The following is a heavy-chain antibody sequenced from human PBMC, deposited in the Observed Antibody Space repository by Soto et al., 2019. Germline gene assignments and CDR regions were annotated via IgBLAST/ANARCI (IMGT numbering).Heavy chain of an antibody. CDR1: GFTFSSYT. CDR3: ARFNWNDGSHTL. J-gene: IGHJ4*02. V-gene: IGHV3-21*01. CDR2: ISSNSNKI. D-gene: IGHD1-20*01. Sequence: GGSLRLSCVASGFTFSSYTLDWVRQAPGKGLEWVSYISSNSNKINYSDAVRGRFTVSRDNARDTLYLHMESLGVEDSAVYYCARFNWNDGSHTLWGPGTLVTVLL.